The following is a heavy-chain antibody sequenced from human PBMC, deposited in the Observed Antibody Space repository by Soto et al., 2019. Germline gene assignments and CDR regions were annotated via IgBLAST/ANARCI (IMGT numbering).Heavy chain of an antibody. CDR1: GYTFTNYG. D-gene: IGHD6-19*01. Sequence: AASVTVSCQPSGYTFTNYGIGWVRQAPGQGLEWMGWVSTYTGNTNYAQKLQGRVTMTTDTSTSTAYMELRSLRSDDTAVYYCARLHSSAWYFVYWGQGTLVTVSS. CDR3: ARLHSSAWYFVY. J-gene: IGHJ4*02. V-gene: IGHV1-18*01. CDR2: VSTYTGNT.